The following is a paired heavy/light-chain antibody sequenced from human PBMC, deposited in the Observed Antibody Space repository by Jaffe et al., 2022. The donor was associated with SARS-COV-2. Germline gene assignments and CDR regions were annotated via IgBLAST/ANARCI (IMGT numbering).Light chain of an antibody. CDR3: QVWDSSSDQWV. CDR1: NIGSES. V-gene: IGLV3-21*02. CDR2: NDN. J-gene: IGLJ3*02. Sequence: SYVLTQPPSVSVAPRQTARMTCGGNNIGSESVHWYQQKPGQAPVVVVYNDNDRPSGIPERFSGSNSGNTATLTISGVEAGDEADYYCQVWDSSSDQWVFGGGTKLTVL.
Heavy chain of an antibody. CDR2: IYWDDDK. V-gene: IGHV2-5*02. Sequence: QITLKESGPTLVKSTQTLTLTCTYSGFSLDNTGVGLGWIRQPPGKALEWLSLIYWDDDKRYSPSLKSRLTITKDTSKNQVVLTVTDMDPVDTATYYCAHVSLGTRASSRGAWFDPWGQGVLVTVSS. D-gene: IGHD1-26*01. CDR3: AHVSLGTRASSRGAWFDP. J-gene: IGHJ5*02. CDR1: GFSLDNTGVG.